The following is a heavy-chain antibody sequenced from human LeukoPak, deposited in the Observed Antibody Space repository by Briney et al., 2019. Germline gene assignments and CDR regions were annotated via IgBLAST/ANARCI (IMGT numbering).Heavy chain of an antibody. CDR3: ANLRRPTGYSSGWHPADRGYFDY. D-gene: IGHD6-19*01. CDR2: ISGSGGST. V-gene: IGHV3-23*01. J-gene: IGHJ4*02. Sequence: QPGGSLRLSCAASGFTFSSYAMSWVRQAPGKGLEWVSAISGSGGSTYYADSVKGRFTISRDNSMNTLYLQMNSLRAEDTAVYYCANLRRPTGYSSGWHPADRGYFDYWGQGTLVTVSS. CDR1: GFTFSSYA.